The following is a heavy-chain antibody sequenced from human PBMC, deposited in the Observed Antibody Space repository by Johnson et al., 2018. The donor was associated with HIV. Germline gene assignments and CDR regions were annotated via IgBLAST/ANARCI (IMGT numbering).Heavy chain of an antibody. D-gene: IGHD2-21*02. Sequence: QVQLVESGGGVVQPGRSLRLSCAASGFTFSNYPMHWVRQAPGKGLEWVAVISFDGSNKYYADSVKGRFTISRDNSKNTLYLEMKSLRVDDTAVYYCVRDDYAFHIWGQGTMVTVSS. CDR3: VRDDYAFHI. CDR1: GFTFSNYP. J-gene: IGHJ3*02. V-gene: IGHV3-30*04. CDR2: ISFDGSNK.